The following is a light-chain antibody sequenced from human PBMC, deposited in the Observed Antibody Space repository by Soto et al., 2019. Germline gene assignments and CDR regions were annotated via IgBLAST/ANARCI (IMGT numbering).Light chain of an antibody. J-gene: IGLJ1*01. CDR3: TSYTSSFTYV. CDR1: SSDVGGYNF. CDR2: DVS. V-gene: IGLV2-14*03. Sequence: QSALTQPASVSGSPGQSITISCTGTSSDVGGYNFVSWYQHHPGKAPKLIIYDVSNRPSGVSNRFSGSKSGNTASLTISGLQAEDEADYYCTSYTSSFTYVFGTGIKVTVL.